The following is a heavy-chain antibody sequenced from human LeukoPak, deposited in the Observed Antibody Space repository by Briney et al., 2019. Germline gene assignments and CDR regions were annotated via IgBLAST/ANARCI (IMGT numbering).Heavy chain of an antibody. Sequence: SETLSLTCAVSGGSISNGCYYWSWIRQHPGKGLEWIGYIYYSGSTYYNPSLKSRVTISVDTSKNQFSLKLSSVTAADTAVYYCARESCSGSYYPNWGRGTLVTVSS. J-gene: IGHJ4*02. D-gene: IGHD3-10*02. V-gene: IGHV4-31*11. CDR2: IYYSGST. CDR1: GGSISNGCYY. CDR3: ARESCSGSYYPN.